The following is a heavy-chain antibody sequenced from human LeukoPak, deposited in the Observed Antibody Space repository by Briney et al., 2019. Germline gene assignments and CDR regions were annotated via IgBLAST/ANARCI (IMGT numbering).Heavy chain of an antibody. CDR2: IYYSGST. CDR3: ARHQIDTVAVDY. CDR1: GGSISSSSYY. V-gene: IGHV4-39*01. D-gene: IGHD4-23*01. J-gene: IGHJ4*02. Sequence: SETLSLTCTVSGGSISSSSYYWGWIRQPPGKGLEWIGSIYYSGSTYYNPSLKSRVTISVDTSKNQFSLKLSSVTAADTAVYYCARHQIDTVAVDYWGQGTLVTVSS.